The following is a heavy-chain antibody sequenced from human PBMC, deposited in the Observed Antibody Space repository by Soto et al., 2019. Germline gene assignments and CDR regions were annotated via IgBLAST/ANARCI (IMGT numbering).Heavy chain of an antibody. V-gene: IGHV3-23*04. J-gene: IGHJ6*02. Sequence: EVQLVESGGGLVKPGGSLRLSCAASGFTFSNAWMSWVRQAPGKGLEWVSGISASGAETYYADSVRGRFTISRDNSKNTLYLQMNRLRADDTAVYYCANRPRYYNMDVWGQGTTVTVSS. CDR3: ANRPRYYNMDV. CDR2: ISASGAET. CDR1: GFTFSNAW.